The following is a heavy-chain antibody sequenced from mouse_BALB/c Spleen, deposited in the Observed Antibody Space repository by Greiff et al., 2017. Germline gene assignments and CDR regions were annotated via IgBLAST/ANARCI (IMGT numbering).Heavy chain of an antibody. V-gene: IGHV3-2*02. J-gene: IGHJ3*01. Sequence: EVKVEESGPGLVKPSQSLSLTCTVTGYSITSDYAWNWIRQFPGNKLEWMGYISYSGSTSYNPSLKSRISITRDTSKNQFFLQLNSVTTEDTATYYCAREFTTATSWFAYWGQGTLVTVSA. CDR3: AREFTTATSWFAY. CDR1: GYSITSDYA. CDR2: ISYSGST. D-gene: IGHD1-2*01.